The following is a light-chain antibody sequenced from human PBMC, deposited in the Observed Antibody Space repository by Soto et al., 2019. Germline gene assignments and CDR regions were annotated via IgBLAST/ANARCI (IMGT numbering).Light chain of an antibody. CDR2: GAS. V-gene: IGKV3-15*01. J-gene: IGKJ4*01. CDR3: QQYNIWPPLT. Sequence: EVVMTQSPATLSVSPGERATLSCRASQSVSSSLAWYQQKPGQAPRLLIYGASTRATGIPARFSGSGSGTEFILTISSLQSEDFAVYYCQQYNIWPPLTFGGGTKVEIK. CDR1: QSVSSS.